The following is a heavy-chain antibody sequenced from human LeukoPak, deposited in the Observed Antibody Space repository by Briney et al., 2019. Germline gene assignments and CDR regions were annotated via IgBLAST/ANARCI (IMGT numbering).Heavy chain of an antibody. Sequence: VKVSCKASGVTFSSYAISWVRQAPGQGLEWMGGIIPIFGTANYAQKFQGRVTITADKSTSTAYMELSSLRSEDTAVYYCASDGYLGYYYYYYMDVWGKGTTVTASS. CDR3: ASDGYLGYYYYYYMDV. V-gene: IGHV1-69*06. D-gene: IGHD5-18*01. CDR2: IIPIFGTA. J-gene: IGHJ6*03. CDR1: GVTFSSYA.